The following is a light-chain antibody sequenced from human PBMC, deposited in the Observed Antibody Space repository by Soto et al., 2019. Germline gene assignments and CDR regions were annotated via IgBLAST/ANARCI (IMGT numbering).Light chain of an antibody. CDR3: QQYNNWRT. V-gene: IGKV3-15*01. CDR2: GAS. CDR1: QSVGSN. Sequence: DIVMTQSPATLSVSPGERATLSCRASQSVGSNLAWYQQKPGQAPRLLIYGASTRATGIPGRFSGSGSGTEFTLTISSLQSEDFAVYYCQQYNNWRTFGQGTKVEIK. J-gene: IGKJ1*01.